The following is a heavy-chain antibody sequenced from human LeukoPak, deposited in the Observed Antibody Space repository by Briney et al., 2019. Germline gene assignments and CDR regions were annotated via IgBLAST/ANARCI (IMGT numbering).Heavy chain of an antibody. V-gene: IGHV3-23*01. D-gene: IGHD6-13*01. CDR3: AKDVSGSSWYGDNWFDP. J-gene: IGHJ5*02. CDR1: GFTFSYYS. CDR2: ISGSGGST. Sequence: PGGSLRLSCAGSGFTFSYYSMNWVRQAPGKGLEWVSAISGSGGSTYYADSVKGRFTISRDNSKNTLYLQMNSLRAEDTAVYYCAKDVSGSSWYGDNWFDPWGQGTLGTVSA.